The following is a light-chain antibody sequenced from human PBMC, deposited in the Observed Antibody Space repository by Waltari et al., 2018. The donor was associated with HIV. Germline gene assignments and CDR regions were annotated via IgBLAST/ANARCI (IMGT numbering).Light chain of an antibody. Sequence: DIVMTQSPDSLAVSLGERAPINCKSRQSVLYSSNNKNYLAWYQQKPGQPPKLLIYWASTRESGVPDRFSGSGSGTDFTLTITSLQAEDVAVYYCQQYYSNPLTFGGGTKVEIK. CDR2: WAS. V-gene: IGKV4-1*01. CDR3: QQYYSNPLT. J-gene: IGKJ4*01. CDR1: QSVLYSSNNKNY.